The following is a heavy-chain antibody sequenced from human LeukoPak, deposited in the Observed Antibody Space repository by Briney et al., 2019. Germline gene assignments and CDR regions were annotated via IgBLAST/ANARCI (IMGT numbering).Heavy chain of an antibody. CDR2: ISGSGGST. Sequence: GGSLRLSCAASGFTFSSYAMSWVRQAPGKGLEWVSAISGSGGSTYYADSVKGRFTISRDNSKNTLYLQMNSLRAEDTAVYYCAKCMVRGVMRPLYVDYWGQGTLVTVSS. D-gene: IGHD3-10*01. CDR1: GFTFSSYA. J-gene: IGHJ4*02. CDR3: AKCMVRGVMRPLYVDY. V-gene: IGHV3-23*01.